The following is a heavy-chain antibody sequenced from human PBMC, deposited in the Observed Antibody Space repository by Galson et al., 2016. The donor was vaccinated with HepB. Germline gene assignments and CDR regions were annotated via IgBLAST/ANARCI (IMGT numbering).Heavy chain of an antibody. V-gene: IGHV3-15*01. D-gene: IGHD3-10*01. CDR2: IQSNTDGGTA. J-gene: IGHJ4*02. CDR3: APGWPVWYYCSGRCH. CDR1: GFTFTNAW. Sequence: SLRLSCAASGFTFTNAWMSWVRQAPGKGLEWVGRIQSNTDGGTADYAAPVKGRFTISRDDSTNTLYLQMNSLKTDDAAGDYCAPGWPVWYYCSGRCHWGKGTLVTVSS.